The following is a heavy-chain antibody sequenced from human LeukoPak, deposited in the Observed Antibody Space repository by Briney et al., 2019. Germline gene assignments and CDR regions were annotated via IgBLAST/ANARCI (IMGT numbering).Heavy chain of an antibody. CDR2: IYYSGST. V-gene: IGHV4-39*07. CDR1: GGSISSSSYY. Sequence: SETLSLTCTVSGGSISSSSYYWGWIRQPPGEGLEWIGSIYYSGSTYYNPSLKSRVTISVDTSKNQFSLKLSSVTAADTAVYYCAREEGGYAVYYYYYMDVWGKGTTVTVSS. J-gene: IGHJ6*03. D-gene: IGHD5-12*01. CDR3: AREEGGYAVYYYYYMDV.